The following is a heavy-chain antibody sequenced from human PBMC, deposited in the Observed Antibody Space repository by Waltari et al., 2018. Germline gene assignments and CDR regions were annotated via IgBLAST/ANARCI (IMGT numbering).Heavy chain of an antibody. CDR3: ARRATGDASYESSLSAMDV. CDR1: GYRFTSYW. D-gene: IGHD3-22*01. Sequence: EVQLVQSGAEVKKPGDSLRISCKGSGYRFTSYWISWVRQMPGKGLEWMGKIDPSDSYTRNSPSFQGHGTISVDRSISTAYLQWSSLKASDTAIYYCARRATGDASYESSLSAMDVWGQGTTVIVSS. V-gene: IGHV5-10-1*03. CDR2: IDPSDSYT. J-gene: IGHJ6*02.